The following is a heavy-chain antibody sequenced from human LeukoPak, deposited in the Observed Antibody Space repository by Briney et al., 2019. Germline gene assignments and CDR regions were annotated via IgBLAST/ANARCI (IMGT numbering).Heavy chain of an antibody. D-gene: IGHD3-9*01. J-gene: IGHJ4*02. CDR1: GFTFGDYA. CDR2: IRSKAYGGTT. CDR3: TRASEYFDWFLWGY. Sequence: GGSLRLSCTASGFTFGDYAMSWFRQAPGKGLEWVGFIRSKAYGGTTEYAASVKGRFTISRDDSKSIAYLQMNSLKTEDTAVYYCTRASEYFDWFLWGYWGQGTLVTVSS. V-gene: IGHV3-49*03.